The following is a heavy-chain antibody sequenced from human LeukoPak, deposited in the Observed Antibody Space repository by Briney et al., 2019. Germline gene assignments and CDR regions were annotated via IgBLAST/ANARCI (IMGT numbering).Heavy chain of an antibody. D-gene: IGHD1-26*01. CDR1: GFTFSSYA. Sequence: PGGSLRLSCAASGFTFSSYAMHWVRQAPGKGLEWVAVISYDGSNKYYADSVKGRFTISRDNSKNTLYLQMNSLRAEDTAVYYCARVGLEVGATSGYFDYWGQGTLVTVSS. V-gene: IGHV3-30-3*01. J-gene: IGHJ4*02. CDR3: ARVGLEVGATSGYFDY. CDR2: ISYDGSNK.